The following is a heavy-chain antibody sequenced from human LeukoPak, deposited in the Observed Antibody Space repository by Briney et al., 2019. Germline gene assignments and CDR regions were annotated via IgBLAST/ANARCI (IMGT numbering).Heavy chain of an antibody. V-gene: IGHV3-30*03. CDR1: GFTLRSSG. CDR2: LSFDGSST. Sequence: GGSLRLSCAAPGFTLRSSGMHWVRQLPGQALEWVATLSFDGSSTFYADSVKGRFTISRDTSNNTLWLEMNSLRPEDTARYHCSRSPEWHWLSHFDFWGLGTLVSVSS. D-gene: IGHD6-19*01. J-gene: IGHJ4*02. CDR3: SRSPEWHWLSHFDF.